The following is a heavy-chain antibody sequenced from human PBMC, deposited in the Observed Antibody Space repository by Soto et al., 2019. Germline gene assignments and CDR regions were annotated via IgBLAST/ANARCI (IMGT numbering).Heavy chain of an antibody. Sequence: PGGSLRLSCAASGFTFSSYGMHWVRQAPGKGLEWVAFISYDGSNKYYADSVKGRFTISRGNSKNTLYLQINSLRAEDTAVYYCAKGYVWGSYRPSMDVWGHGTTVTVSS. CDR1: GFTFSSYG. J-gene: IGHJ6*02. D-gene: IGHD3-16*02. V-gene: IGHV3-30*18. CDR3: AKGYVWGSYRPSMDV. CDR2: ISYDGSNK.